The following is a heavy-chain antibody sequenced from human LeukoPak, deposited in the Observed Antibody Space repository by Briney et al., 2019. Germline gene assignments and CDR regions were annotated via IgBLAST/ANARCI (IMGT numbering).Heavy chain of an antibody. CDR3: ARDSMTSGYFDY. D-gene: IGHD6-13*01. CDR1: GGSISSGGYY. J-gene: IGHJ4*02. V-gene: IGHV4-31*03. CDR2: IYYSGST. Sequence: SGTLSLTCTVSGGSISSGGYYWSWIRQHPGKGLEWIGYIYYSGSTYYNPSLKSRVTISVDTSKNQFSLKLSSVTAADTAVYYCARDSMTSGYFDYWGQGTLVTVSS.